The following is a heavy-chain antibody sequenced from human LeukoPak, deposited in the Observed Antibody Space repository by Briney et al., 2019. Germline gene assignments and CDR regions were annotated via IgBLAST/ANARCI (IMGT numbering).Heavy chain of an antibody. D-gene: IGHD6-13*01. CDR3: ARGKYSSSWYPDVPGYFQH. V-gene: IGHV3-33*01. Sequence: PGGSLRLSCAASGFTFSSYGMHWVRQAPGKGLEWVAVIWYDGSNKYYADCVKGRFTISRDNSKNTLYLQMNSLRAEDTAVYYCARGKYSSSWYPDVPGYFQHWGQGTLVTVSS. J-gene: IGHJ1*01. CDR2: IWYDGSNK. CDR1: GFTFSSYG.